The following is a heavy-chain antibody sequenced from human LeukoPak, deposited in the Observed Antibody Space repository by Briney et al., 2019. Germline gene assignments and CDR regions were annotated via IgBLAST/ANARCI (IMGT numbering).Heavy chain of an antibody. CDR2: INHSGTT. Sequence: SETLSLTCAVYGGSFSTYYWSWIRQLPGKGLEWIGEINHSGTTNYNPSLKSRVTISADTSKNQFSLKLNSVTAADTAVYYCARVEEGYGSGRRENYYYYYMDVWGKGTTVTISS. CDR3: ARVEEGYGSGRRENYYYYYMDV. D-gene: IGHD3-10*01. J-gene: IGHJ6*03. V-gene: IGHV4-34*01. CDR1: GGSFSTYY.